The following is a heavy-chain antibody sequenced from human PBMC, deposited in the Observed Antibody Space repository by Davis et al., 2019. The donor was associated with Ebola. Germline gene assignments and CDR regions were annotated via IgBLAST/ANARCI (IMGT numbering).Heavy chain of an antibody. J-gene: IGHJ3*02. V-gene: IGHV4-34*01. D-gene: IGHD3-22*01. Sequence: MPGGSLRLSCAVYGGSFSGYYWSWIRQPPGKGLEWIGEINHSGSTNYNPSLKSRVTISVDTSKNQFSLKLSSVTAADTAVYYCARGGWYYYDSSGYYGVGHAFDIWGQGTMVTVSS. CDR3: ARGGWYYYDSSGYYGVGHAFDI. CDR2: INHSGST. CDR1: GGSFSGYY.